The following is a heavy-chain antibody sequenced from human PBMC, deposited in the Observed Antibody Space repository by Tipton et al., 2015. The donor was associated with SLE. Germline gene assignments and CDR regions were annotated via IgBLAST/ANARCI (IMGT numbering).Heavy chain of an antibody. CDR1: GFTFSDHY. V-gene: IGHV3-9*01. Sequence: SLRLSCIVSGFTFSDHYMDWVRQAPGKGLEWVSKIGWDSTIIGYADSVQGRFSISRDNAKNSLYLQMNNLRLEDTAFYYCAKDKVSGSYDLGNLDFWGQGTLVTVSS. D-gene: IGHD1-26*01. CDR2: IGWDSTII. J-gene: IGHJ4*02. CDR3: AKDKVSGSYDLGNLDF.